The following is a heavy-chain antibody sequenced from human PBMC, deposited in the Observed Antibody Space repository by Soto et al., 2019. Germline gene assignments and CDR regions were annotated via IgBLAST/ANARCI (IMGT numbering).Heavy chain of an antibody. V-gene: IGHV4-30-4*01. CDR1: GGSISSGDYY. CDR3: ARYCGGDCIDY. Sequence: SETLSLTCTVSGGSISSGDYYWSWIRQPPGKGLEWIGYIYYSGSTYYNPSLKSRVTISVDTSKNQFSLKLSSVTAADTAVYYCARYCGGDCIDYWGQGTLVTVSS. CDR2: IYYSGST. J-gene: IGHJ4*02. D-gene: IGHD2-21*02.